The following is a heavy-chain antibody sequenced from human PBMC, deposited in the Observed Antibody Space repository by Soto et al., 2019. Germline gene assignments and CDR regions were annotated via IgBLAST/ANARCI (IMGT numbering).Heavy chain of an antibody. J-gene: IGHJ4*02. CDR3: ARHRFDWNDPLYFDY. CDR1: GGSISSYY. CDR2: IYYSGST. Sequence: PSETLSLTCTVSGGSISSYYWSWIRQPPGKGLEWIGYIYYSGSTNYNPSLKSRVTISVDTSKNQFSLKLSSVTAADTAVYYCARHRFDWNDPLYFDYWAQGTLVTVSS. V-gene: IGHV4-59*08. D-gene: IGHD1-1*01.